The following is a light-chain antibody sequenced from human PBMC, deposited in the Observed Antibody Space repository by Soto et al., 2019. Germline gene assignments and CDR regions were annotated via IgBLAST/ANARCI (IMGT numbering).Light chain of an antibody. CDR1: QSVSNNY. Sequence: EIVLTQSPGTLSLYPGGRAPIYCRASQSVSNNYLAWYQQKPGQAPRLLIYGASNRATGIPDRFSRSGSGTDFTLTISSLQPDDLATYYCQQYNSYSFGQGTKVDIK. J-gene: IGKJ1*01. CDR3: QQYNSYS. V-gene: IGKV3-20*01. CDR2: GAS.